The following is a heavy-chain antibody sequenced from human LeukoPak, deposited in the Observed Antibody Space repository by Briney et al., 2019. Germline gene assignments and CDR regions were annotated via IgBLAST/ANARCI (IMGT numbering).Heavy chain of an antibody. D-gene: IGHD2-2*01. Sequence: PSETLSLTCTVSGGSISSYYWSWIRQPPGRGLEWIGYIYYSGSTNYNPSLKSRVTISVDTSKNQFSLKLSSVTAADTAVYYCARGGIIIVPAAKAPSPHYMDVWGKGTTVTVSS. CDR2: IYYSGST. V-gene: IGHV4-59*01. CDR3: ARGGIIIVPAAKAPSPHYMDV. J-gene: IGHJ6*03. CDR1: GGSISSYY.